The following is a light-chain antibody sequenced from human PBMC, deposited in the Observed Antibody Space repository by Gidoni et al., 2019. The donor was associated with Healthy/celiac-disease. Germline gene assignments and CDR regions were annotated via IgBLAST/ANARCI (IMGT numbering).Light chain of an antibody. Sequence: SYLLTQPPSVSVAPGTTARMTCGGNNIGSKSVHWYQQKPGKAPVLVVYDESDRPSGIPEGFAGSNSGNTATLTISRVEAGEEADYYCQVWDSSSDHYVFGTGTKVTVL. CDR1: NIGSKS. J-gene: IGLJ1*01. CDR3: QVWDSSSDHYV. V-gene: IGLV3-21*03. CDR2: DES.